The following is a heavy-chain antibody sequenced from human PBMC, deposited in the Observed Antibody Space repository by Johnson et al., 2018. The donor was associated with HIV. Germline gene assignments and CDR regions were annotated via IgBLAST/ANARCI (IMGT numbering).Heavy chain of an antibody. V-gene: IGHV3-66*01. CDR1: GLTFGDYG. D-gene: IGHD3-3*01. J-gene: IGHJ3*02. CDR2: IYSDGGT. CDR3: ARVKGSTNFGVVRHHGAFDI. Sequence: VQLVESGGGLVRPGGSLRLSCAASGLTFGDYGMTWVRQAPGKGLEWVSAIYSDGGTYHADSVKGRFTISRDSSKNTVYLQMNSLRVEDTAVYYCARVKGSTNFGVVRHHGAFDIWGQGTMVTVSS.